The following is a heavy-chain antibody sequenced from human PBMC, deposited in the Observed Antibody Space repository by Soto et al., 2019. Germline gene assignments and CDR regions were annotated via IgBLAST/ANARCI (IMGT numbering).Heavy chain of an antibody. CDR3: ARSAIPRGGWFRP. Sequence: SQTLCLTCPVSDDSLSTYYWSWIRQPAGKGLEWIGRIYASGSTNYNPSLKGRVTMSVDTSKKQFSLKMISVTAADTAVYYRARSAIPRGGWFRPWGQGVLVTVSS. CDR1: DDSLSTYY. D-gene: IGHD2-21*01. V-gene: IGHV4-4*07. J-gene: IGHJ5*02. CDR2: IYASGST.